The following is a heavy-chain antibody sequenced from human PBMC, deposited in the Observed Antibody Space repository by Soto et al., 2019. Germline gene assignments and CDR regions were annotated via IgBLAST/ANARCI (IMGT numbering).Heavy chain of an antibody. CDR1: GFTFSSYG. CDR2: ISYDGSKK. D-gene: IGHD5-18*01. Sequence: GGSLRLSCAASGFTFSSYGMHWVRQAPGKGLEWVAVISYDGSKKYYVDSVKGRFTISRDNSKNTLYLQMDSLRAEDTAVFYCAKGYGTLEYYFDYWGQGALVTVSS. CDR3: AKGYGTLEYYFDY. J-gene: IGHJ4*02. V-gene: IGHV3-30*18.